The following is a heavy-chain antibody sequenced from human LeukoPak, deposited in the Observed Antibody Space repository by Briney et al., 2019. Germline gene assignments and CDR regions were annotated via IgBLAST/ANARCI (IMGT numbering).Heavy chain of an antibody. V-gene: IGHV4-39*01. CDR2: IYYSGST. J-gene: IGHJ4*02. Sequence: SETLSLTCTVSGGSISSSSYYWGWIRQPPGKGLEWIGSIYYSGSTYYNPSLKSRVTISVDTSKNQFSLKLSSVTAADTAVYYCARQDDSGGSCYGYWGQGTLVTVSS. CDR3: ARQDDSGGSCYGY. CDR1: GGSISSSSYY. D-gene: IGHD2-15*01.